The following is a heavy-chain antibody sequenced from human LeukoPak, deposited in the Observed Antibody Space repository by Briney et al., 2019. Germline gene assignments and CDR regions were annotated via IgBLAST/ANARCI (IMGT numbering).Heavy chain of an antibody. Sequence: ASVKVSCEISGYTLTEVSMHWVRQAPGKGLEWMGGFDPADGEPIYAQKFQGRVTMSEDTSTDTAYMDLSSLRSEDTAVYYCATEVVGYGDVHYFDPWGQGTLVTVSS. CDR3: ATEVVGYGDVHYFDP. D-gene: IGHD4-17*01. V-gene: IGHV1-24*01. CDR1: GYTLTEVS. J-gene: IGHJ4*02. CDR2: FDPADGEP.